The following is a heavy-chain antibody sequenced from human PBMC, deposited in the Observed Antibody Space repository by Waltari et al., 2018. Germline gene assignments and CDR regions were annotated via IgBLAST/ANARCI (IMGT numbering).Heavy chain of an antibody. CDR3: AKDSGDNGSLDV. D-gene: IGHD1-20*01. V-gene: IGHV5-51*01. Sequence: EVQLVQFGVEVKRPGESLRISCQSSGYRFTRNWISWVRQMPGKGLEWIGMIYPDDSDTRYSPSFQGQVTISADKSIRTAYLQWSSLKASDTATYYCAKDSGDNGSLDVWGRGVLVTVSS. J-gene: IGHJ4*02. CDR1: GYRFTRNW. CDR2: IYPDDSDT.